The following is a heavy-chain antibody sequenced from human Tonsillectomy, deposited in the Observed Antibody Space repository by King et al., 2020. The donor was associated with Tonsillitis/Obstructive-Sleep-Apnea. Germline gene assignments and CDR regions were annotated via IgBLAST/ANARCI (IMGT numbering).Heavy chain of an antibody. CDR2: ISYDGNNK. CDR3: AKGGRKCNRNKCHFYYHYGMDV. V-gene: IGHV3-30*18. J-gene: IGHJ6*02. Sequence: VQLVESGGGVVQPGRSLRLSCAASGFTFSAYGMHWVRQAPGKGLEWLAVISYDGNNKYYADSVKGRFTISRDNSKNTLYLQMNSLTTEDTAVYYCAKGGRKCNRNKCHFYYHYGMDVLGQGTTVTVSS. CDR1: GFTFSAYG. D-gene: IGHD2/OR15-2a*01.